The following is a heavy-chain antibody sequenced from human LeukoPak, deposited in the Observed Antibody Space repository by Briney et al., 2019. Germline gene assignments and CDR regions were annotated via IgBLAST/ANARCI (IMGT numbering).Heavy chain of an antibody. J-gene: IGHJ6*04. Sequence: GGSLRLSCAASGFTFSNAWMSWVRQAPGKGLEWVSYISSSSYTNYADSVKGRFTISRDNAKNSLYLQMSSLRAEDTAVYYCARYSRVAKYGMDVWGKGTTVTVSS. CDR2: ISSSSYT. CDR1: GFTFSNAW. CDR3: ARYSRVAKYGMDV. V-gene: IGHV3-11*06. D-gene: IGHD2-15*01.